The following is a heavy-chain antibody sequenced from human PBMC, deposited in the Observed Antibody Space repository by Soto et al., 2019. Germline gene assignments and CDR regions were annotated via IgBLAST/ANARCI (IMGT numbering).Heavy chain of an antibody. Sequence: ASVKVSCKASGHTFTSYDINWVRQATGQGLEWMGWTNPNSGNTGYAQKFQGRVTMTRNTSISTAYMELSSLRSEDTAVYYCANRRIALGGPYGMDVWGQGTTVTVSS. CDR1: GHTFTSYD. D-gene: IGHD6-19*01. CDR2: TNPNSGNT. V-gene: IGHV1-8*01. CDR3: ANRRIALGGPYGMDV. J-gene: IGHJ6*02.